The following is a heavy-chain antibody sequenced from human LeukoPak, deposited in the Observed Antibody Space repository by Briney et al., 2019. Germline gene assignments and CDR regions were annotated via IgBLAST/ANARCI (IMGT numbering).Heavy chain of an antibody. J-gene: IGHJ4*02. CDR1: GFIFSNYA. D-gene: IGHD4-17*01. CDR3: VKKGQADDYGNPD. Sequence: GGSLRLSCAASGFIFSNYAMGWVRQAPGKGLEWVSSISNSGVDTFYADSVKGRFTISRDNSKNTLYLQMNNLRADDTAVYYCVKKGQADDYGNPDWGQGALVTVSP. V-gene: IGHV3-23*01. CDR2: ISNSGVDT.